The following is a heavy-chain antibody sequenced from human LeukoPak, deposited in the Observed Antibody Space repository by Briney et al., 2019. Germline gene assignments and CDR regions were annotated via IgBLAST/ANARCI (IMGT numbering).Heavy chain of an antibody. V-gene: IGHV1-69*05. D-gene: IGHD4-17*01. CDR2: IIPIFGTA. CDR1: GGTFSSYA. Sequence: SVKVSCKASGGTFSSYAISWVRQAPGQGLEWMGGIIPIFGTANYAQKFQGRVTITTDESTSTAYMELSSLRSEDTAVYYCASANDYGDYGGFGPGAYYYYYMDVWGKGTTVTVSS. CDR3: ASANDYGDYGGFGPGAYYYYYMDV. J-gene: IGHJ6*03.